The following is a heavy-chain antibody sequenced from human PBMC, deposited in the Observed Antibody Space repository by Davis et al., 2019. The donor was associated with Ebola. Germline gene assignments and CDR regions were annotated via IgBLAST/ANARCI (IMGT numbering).Heavy chain of an antibody. D-gene: IGHD5-12*01. Sequence: AASVKVSCKASGYTFTSYGISWVRQAPGQGLEWMGWISAYNGNTNYAQKLQGRVTMTTDTSTSTAYMELRSLRSDDTAVYYCAREGLRPPPYYYGMDVWGQGTTVTVSS. CDR1: GYTFTSYG. CDR3: AREGLRPPPYYYGMDV. CDR2: ISAYNGNT. V-gene: IGHV1-18*01. J-gene: IGHJ6*02.